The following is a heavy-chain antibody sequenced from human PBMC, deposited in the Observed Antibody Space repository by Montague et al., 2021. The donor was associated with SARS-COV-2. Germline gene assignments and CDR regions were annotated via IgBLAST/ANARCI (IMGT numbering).Heavy chain of an antibody. D-gene: IGHD5-12*01. CDR3: ARGAGRGSGYGKYYYYYYGMDV. CDR2: IYYSGST. J-gene: IGHJ6*02. V-gene: IGHV4-59*01. CDR1: GGSISSYS. Sequence: SETLSLTCTVSGGSISSYSWSWIRQPPGKGLEWIGYIYYSGSTNYNPSLKSRVTISVDTSKNQFSLKLSSVTAADTAVYYCARGAGRGSGYGKYYYYYYGMDVWGQGTTVTVSS.